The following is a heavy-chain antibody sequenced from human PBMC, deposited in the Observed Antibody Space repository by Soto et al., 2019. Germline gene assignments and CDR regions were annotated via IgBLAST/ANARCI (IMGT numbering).Heavy chain of an antibody. D-gene: IGHD3-16*02. J-gene: IGHJ6*03. CDR3: ARCPVSREYRHYFYMDV. CDR2: VYNSGGS. CDR1: GVSISSDC. V-gene: IGHV4-59*13. Sequence: QGHLQESGPGLVQPSETLSLTCTVSGVSISSDCWSWIRQPPGKGLEWIGYVYNSGGSSYNPSLKSRVNISIDTSENQFSLKLTSVTAADTAVYFCARCPVSREYRHYFYMDVWGKGTTVTVSS.